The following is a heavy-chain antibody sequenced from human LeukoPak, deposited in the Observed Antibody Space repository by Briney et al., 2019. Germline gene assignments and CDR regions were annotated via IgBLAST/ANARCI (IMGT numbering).Heavy chain of an antibody. CDR1: EFSVGSNY. J-gene: IGHJ4*02. CDR2: IYSGGST. CDR3: ARDGIAVALYNFDY. D-gene: IGHD6-19*01. V-gene: IGHV3-66*01. Sequence: GGSLRLSCAASEFSVGSNYMTWVRQAPGKGLEWVSLIYSGGSTYYADSVKGRFTISRDNSKNTLYLQMNSLRAEDTAVYYCARDGIAVALYNFDYWGQGTLVSVSS.